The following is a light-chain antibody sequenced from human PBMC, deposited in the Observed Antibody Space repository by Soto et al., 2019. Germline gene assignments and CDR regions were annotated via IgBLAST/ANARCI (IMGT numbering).Light chain of an antibody. Sequence: QLVLTQPPSASGTPGQRVTISCSGSSSNIGGNFVYWYQQLPGTAPKLLIYSNNQRPSGVPDRFSGSKSGTSASLAISGLRSEDEADYYCAAWDGSLSVVFGGGTKLTVL. J-gene: IGLJ2*01. CDR3: AAWDGSLSVV. V-gene: IGLV1-47*02. CDR2: SNN. CDR1: SSNIGGNF.